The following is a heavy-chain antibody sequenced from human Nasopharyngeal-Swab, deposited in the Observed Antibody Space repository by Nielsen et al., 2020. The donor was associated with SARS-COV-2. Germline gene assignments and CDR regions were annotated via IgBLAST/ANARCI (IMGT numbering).Heavy chain of an antibody. Sequence: GESLKISCSASGFTFSLYAMHWVRQAPGKGLEYVSTINDYEDRLYYADSVKGRFTIYRDNSKNTLYLQMNSLRAEDTAVYYCAKGKGVLMVYAILYWGQGTLVTVSS. CDR2: INDYEDRL. J-gene: IGHJ4*02. D-gene: IGHD2-8*01. CDR3: AKGKGVLMVYAILY. CDR1: GFTFSLYA. V-gene: IGHV3-64*04.